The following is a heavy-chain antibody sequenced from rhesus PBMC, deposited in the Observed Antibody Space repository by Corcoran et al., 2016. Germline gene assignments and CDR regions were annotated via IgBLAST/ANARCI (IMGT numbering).Heavy chain of an antibody. D-gene: IGHD3-40*01. V-gene: IGHV4-165*01. CDR3: ARALRNTLDY. J-gene: IGHJ4*01. Sequence: QVQLQESGPGLVKPSETLSLTCAVSGGSFSGYYWGWIRQPPGKGLEWIGYISGSSESTHDNPPRTSRVTTSTDTSKNQFSLKLSSVTAADTAVYYCARALRNTLDYWGQGVLVTVSS. CDR1: GGSFSGYY. CDR2: ISGSSEST.